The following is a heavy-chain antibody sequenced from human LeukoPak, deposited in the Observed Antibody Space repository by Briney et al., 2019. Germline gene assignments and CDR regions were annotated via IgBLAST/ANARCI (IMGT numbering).Heavy chain of an antibody. CDR1: GGSFSGYY. D-gene: IGHD3-22*01. CDR2: INHSGST. V-gene: IGHV4-34*01. Sequence: SETLSLTCAVYGGSFSGYYRSWIRQPPGKGLEWIGEINHSGSTNYNPSLKSRVTISVDTSKNQFSLKLSSVTAADTAVYYCARGSGWLLPPDYWGQGTLVTVSS. J-gene: IGHJ4*02. CDR3: ARGSGWLLPPDY.